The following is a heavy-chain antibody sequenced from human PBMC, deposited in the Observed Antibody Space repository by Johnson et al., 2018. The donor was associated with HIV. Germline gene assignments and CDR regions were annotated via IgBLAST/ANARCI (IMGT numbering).Heavy chain of an antibody. D-gene: IGHD2/OR15-2a*01. CDR1: GFTFSSYG. Sequence: QMQLVESGGGVVQPGGSLRLSCAASGFTFSSYGMHWVRQAPGKGLEWVAFIRYDGSNKYYSDSVKGRFTISRDNSKNTLYLQMNSLRPEDTAVYYCTTDHYFLDARDIWGQGTMVTVSS. CDR2: IRYDGSNK. J-gene: IGHJ3*02. CDR3: TTDHYFLDARDI. V-gene: IGHV3-30*02.